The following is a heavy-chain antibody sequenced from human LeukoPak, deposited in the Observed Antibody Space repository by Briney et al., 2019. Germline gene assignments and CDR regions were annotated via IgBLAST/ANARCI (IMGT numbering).Heavy chain of an antibody. Sequence: GGSLRLSCAASGFTFDDYTMHWVRQAPGKGLEWVSLISWDGDSTYYADSVKGRFTISRDNSKNSLYLQMNSLRTEDTALYYCAKDILRYFDRTFYYMDVWGKGTTVTVSS. V-gene: IGHV3-43*01. D-gene: IGHD3-9*01. CDR2: ISWDGDST. CDR1: GFTFDDYT. CDR3: AKDILRYFDRTFYYMDV. J-gene: IGHJ6*03.